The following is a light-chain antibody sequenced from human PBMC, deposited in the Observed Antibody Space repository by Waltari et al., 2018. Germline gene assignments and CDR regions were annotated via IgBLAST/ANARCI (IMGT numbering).Light chain of an antibody. V-gene: IGLV2-23*02. J-gene: IGLJ1*01. CDR3: CSYAGLGIYV. CDR2: EVT. Sequence: QSGLTQPAPVSGSPGQAIPNPCTGTRSDVGNFNLLSWYQQYPGKAPKLMVYEVTKRTSGVSDRFSGSKSGNTASLTIYGLQSEDEADYYCCSYAGLGIYVFGTGTKVTVL. CDR1: RSDVGNFNL.